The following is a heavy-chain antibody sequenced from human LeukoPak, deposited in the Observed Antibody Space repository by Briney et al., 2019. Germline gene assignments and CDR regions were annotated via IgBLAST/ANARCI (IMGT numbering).Heavy chain of an antibody. CDR3: ARDRDIAAVGGRGMDV. J-gene: IGHJ6*02. V-gene: IGHV3-66*01. Sequence: GGSLRLSCVASGFTVSNNYMSWVRQAPGKGLEWVSIMYSGNYIYYADSVKGRFTISRDNSKNTLFLQMNSLRAEDTAVYYCARDRDIAAVGGRGMDVWGQGTTVTVSS. CDR1: GFTVSNNY. D-gene: IGHD6-13*01. CDR2: MYSGNYI.